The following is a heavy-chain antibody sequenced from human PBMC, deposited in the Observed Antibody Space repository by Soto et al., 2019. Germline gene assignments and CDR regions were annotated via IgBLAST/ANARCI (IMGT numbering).Heavy chain of an antibody. J-gene: IGHJ4*02. CDR3: AKLHYFDY. CDR1: KFTISSYI. CDR2: ISESGDRT. V-gene: IGHV3-23*01. Sequence: EALLLESGGGLVQPGGSLRLSCAASKFTISSYIMYWVRQAPGKGLEWVSGISESGDRTYYADSVVGRFTISRDNSKNTLYLQMNSLRAEDTAVYYCAKLHYFDYWGQGTLVTVST.